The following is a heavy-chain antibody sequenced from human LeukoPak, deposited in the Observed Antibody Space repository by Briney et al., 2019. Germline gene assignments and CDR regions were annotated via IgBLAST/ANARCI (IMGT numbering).Heavy chain of an antibody. V-gene: IGHV4-4*02. Sequence: PSETLSLTCAVSGGSISSSNWWSWVRQPPGKGLEWIGEIYHSGSTNYNPSLKSRVTISVDKSKNQFSLKLSSVTAADTAVYYCARALWSGYFTPYAFDIWGQGTMVTVSS. CDR3: ARALWSGYFTPYAFDI. D-gene: IGHD3-3*01. CDR2: IYHSGST. CDR1: GGSISSSNW. J-gene: IGHJ3*02.